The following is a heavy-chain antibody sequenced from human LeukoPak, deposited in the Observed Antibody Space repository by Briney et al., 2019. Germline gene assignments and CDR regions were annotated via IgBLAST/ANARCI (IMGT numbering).Heavy chain of an antibody. Sequence: GGSLRLSCASSGFIFKNFGMHWVRQAPGKGLEWVATMCYDGSDKSYADSVKARFTISRDNSKKTLYLQMNSLKTEDTAVYYCARGPSYGSGTYPANWFDRWGEGTLVIVSS. CDR3: ARGPSYGSGTYPANWFDR. V-gene: IGHV3-33*01. J-gene: IGHJ5*02. D-gene: IGHD3-10*01. CDR1: GFIFKNFG. CDR2: MCYDGSDK.